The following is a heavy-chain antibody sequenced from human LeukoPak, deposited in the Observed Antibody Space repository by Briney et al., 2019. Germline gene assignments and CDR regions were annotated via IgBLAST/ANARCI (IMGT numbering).Heavy chain of an antibody. Sequence: SVKVSCKASGGTFSSYAISWVRQAPGQGLEWMGGIIPIFGTANYAQKFQGRVTITTDESTSTAYMELGSLRSEDTAVYYCARPTGSSGYSPWSLGFLGENAFDIWGQGTMVTVSS. CDR2: IIPIFGTA. CDR3: ARPTGSSGYSPWSLGFLGENAFDI. D-gene: IGHD3-22*01. V-gene: IGHV1-69*05. J-gene: IGHJ3*02. CDR1: GGTFSSYA.